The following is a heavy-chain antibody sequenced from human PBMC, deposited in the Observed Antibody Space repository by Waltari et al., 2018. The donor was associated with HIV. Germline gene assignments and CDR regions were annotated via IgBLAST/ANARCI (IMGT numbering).Heavy chain of an antibody. J-gene: IGHJ4*02. CDR1: GYTLTDLS. Sequence: QVQLVQSGAGVKKPGASGQVSCNVSGYTLTDLSMQWVRPAPGQGLEWMGGFDPENDETIYAQKFQGRVTMTEDTSTDTAYMELNSLRSEDTAVYYCATEVELRGWGQGTLVTVSS. V-gene: IGHV1-24*01. D-gene: IGHD1-7*01. CDR3: ATEVELRG. CDR2: FDPENDET.